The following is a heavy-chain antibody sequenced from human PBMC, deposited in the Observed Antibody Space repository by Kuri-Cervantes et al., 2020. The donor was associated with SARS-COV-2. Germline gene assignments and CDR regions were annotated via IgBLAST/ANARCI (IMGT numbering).Heavy chain of an antibody. CDR2: ISWDGGST. Sequence: GGSLRLSCVASGFTFDDYTMHWVRQAPGKGLEWVSLISWDGGSTYYADSVKGRFTISRDNSKNSLYLQMNSLRAEDTAVYYCARGRFRDYWGQGTLVTVSS. CDR3: ARGRFRDY. V-gene: IGHV3-43*01. J-gene: IGHJ4*02. CDR1: GFTFDDYT. D-gene: IGHD2-21*01.